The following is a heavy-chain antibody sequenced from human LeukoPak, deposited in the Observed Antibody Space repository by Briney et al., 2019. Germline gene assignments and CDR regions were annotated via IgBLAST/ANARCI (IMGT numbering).Heavy chain of an antibody. D-gene: IGHD3-22*01. CDR3: ARDLTTMTPY. Sequence: SETLSLTCAVYGGSFSGYYWSWMRQPPGKGLEWIGEINHSGSTNYNPSLKSRVTISVDTSQNQFSLKLSSVSAADTAVYYCARDLTTMTPYWGQGTLVTVSS. V-gene: IGHV4-34*01. J-gene: IGHJ4*02. CDR2: INHSGST. CDR1: GGSFSGYY.